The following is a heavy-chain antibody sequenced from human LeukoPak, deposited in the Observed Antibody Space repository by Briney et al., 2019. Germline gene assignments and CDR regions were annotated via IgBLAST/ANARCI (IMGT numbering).Heavy chain of an antibody. CDR3: ATSPYSGYEGGGFDY. D-gene: IGHD5-12*01. J-gene: IGHJ4*02. CDR1: GDSITDYY. Sequence: SETLSLTCSVSGDSITDYYWSWIRQPPGKGLEWIGFIYHSGNTNYNPSLSTRVTMSVDTSKNQFSLKLSSVTAADTAVYYCATSPYSGYEGGGFDYWGQGTLVTVSS. V-gene: IGHV4-59*01. CDR2: IYHSGNT.